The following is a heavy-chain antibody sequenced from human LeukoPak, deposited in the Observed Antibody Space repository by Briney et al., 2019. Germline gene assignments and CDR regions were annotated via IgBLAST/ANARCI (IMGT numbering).Heavy chain of an antibody. D-gene: IGHD3-16*02. Sequence: PGGSLRLSCAASGFTFSSYGMHWVRRAPGKGLEWVAFIRYDGSNKYYADSVKGRFTISRDNSKNTLYLQMNSLRAEDTAVYYCAKSPYDYVWGSYRYAYYFDYWGQGTLVTVSS. CDR2: IRYDGSNK. V-gene: IGHV3-30*02. J-gene: IGHJ4*02. CDR3: AKSPYDYVWGSYRYAYYFDY. CDR1: GFTFSSYG.